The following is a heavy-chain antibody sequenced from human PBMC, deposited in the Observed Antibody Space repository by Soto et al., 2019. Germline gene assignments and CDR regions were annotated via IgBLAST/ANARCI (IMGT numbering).Heavy chain of an antibody. CDR2: INHSGST. CDR3: AAAVARGWFDP. Sequence: QVQLQQWGAGLLKPSETLSLTCAIYGGSFSGYYWSWIRQPPGKGLEWIGEINHSGSTNYNPSLKSRVAMSLDTSKNQFSLKLSSVTAADMAVYYCAAAVARGWFDPWGQGTLVTVSS. J-gene: IGHJ5*02. D-gene: IGHD6-19*01. V-gene: IGHV4-34*02. CDR1: GGSFSGYY.